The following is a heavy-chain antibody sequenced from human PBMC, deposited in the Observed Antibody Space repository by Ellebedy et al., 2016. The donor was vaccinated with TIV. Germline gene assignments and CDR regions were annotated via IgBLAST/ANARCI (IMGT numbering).Heavy chain of an antibody. CDR3: VKYRNDWLMSDY. Sequence: GESLKISCSASGFSFSTYAMQWVRQAPGKGLEFVSGISSKGSVTYYADSVRGRFTISRDNSKNTLYLQMSSLRTDDTAVYNCVKYRNDWLMSDYWGQGTLVTVSS. CDR2: ISSKGSVT. J-gene: IGHJ4*02. D-gene: IGHD3-9*01. CDR1: GFSFSTYA. V-gene: IGHV3-64D*06.